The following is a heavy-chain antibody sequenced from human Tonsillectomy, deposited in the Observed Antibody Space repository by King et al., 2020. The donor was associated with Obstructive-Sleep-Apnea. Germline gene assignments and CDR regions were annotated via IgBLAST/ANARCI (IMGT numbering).Heavy chain of an antibody. Sequence: EVQLVESGGDLVQPGGSLRLSCVPSGFTFSGYWMAWVRQAPGKGLEWVANIKEDGSEKYYVDSVKGRFTISRDNAKNVLYLQLNRLRVEDTAIYYCAPGRWWWGAWGQGTTVTVSS. D-gene: IGHD2-21*01. CDR2: IKEDGSEK. V-gene: IGHV3-7*01. CDR1: GFTFSGYW. CDR3: APGRWWWGA. J-gene: IGHJ6*02.